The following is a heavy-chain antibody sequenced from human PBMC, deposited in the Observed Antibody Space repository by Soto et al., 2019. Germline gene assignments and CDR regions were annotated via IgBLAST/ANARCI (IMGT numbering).Heavy chain of an antibody. CDR1: GGSISSYY. V-gene: IGHV4-59*01. Sequence: SETLFLTCTVSGGSISSYYWSWIRQPPGKGREWIGYIYYSGSTNYNPSLKSRVTISVDTSKNQFSLKLSSVTAADTAVYYWAREPLGRVRPFDDWGQGTLVPVSS. J-gene: IGHJ4*02. CDR2: IYYSGST. CDR3: AREPLGRVRPFDD. D-gene: IGHD2-15*01.